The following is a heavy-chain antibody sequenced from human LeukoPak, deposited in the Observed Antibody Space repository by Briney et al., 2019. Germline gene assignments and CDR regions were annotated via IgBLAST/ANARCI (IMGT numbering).Heavy chain of an antibody. CDR2: ISGSGGST. D-gene: IGHD3-10*01. J-gene: IGHJ4*02. V-gene: IGHV3-23*01. CDR3: AKVPYYYGSGSHYDY. Sequence: PGGSLRLSCAASGFTFSSYAMSWVRQAPGKGLEWVSAISGSGGSTYYADSVKGRFTISRDNSKNTLYLQMNSLRAEDTAVYYCAKVPYYYGSGSHYDYWGQGTLVTVSS. CDR1: GFTFSSYA.